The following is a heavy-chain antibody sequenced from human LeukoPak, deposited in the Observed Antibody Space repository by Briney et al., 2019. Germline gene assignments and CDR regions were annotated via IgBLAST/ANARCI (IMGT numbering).Heavy chain of an antibody. CDR1: GYSFTSYW. Sequence: GESLKISCKGSGYSFTSYWIGWVRQMPGKGLELMGIIYPGDSDTRYSPSFQGQVTISADKSISTAYLQWSSLKASDTAMYYCARTTIAAAGLNDAFDIWGQGTMVTVSS. CDR2: IYPGDSDT. CDR3: ARTTIAAAGLNDAFDI. J-gene: IGHJ3*02. D-gene: IGHD6-13*01. V-gene: IGHV5-51*01.